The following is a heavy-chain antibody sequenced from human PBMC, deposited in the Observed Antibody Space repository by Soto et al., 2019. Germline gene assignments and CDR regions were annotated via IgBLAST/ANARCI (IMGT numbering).Heavy chain of an antibody. CDR1: GGSFSGYY. J-gene: IGHJ6*02. D-gene: IGHD5-18*01. CDR2: INHSGST. V-gene: IGHV4-34*01. CDR3: ARLQRGYSYGLV. Sequence: PSETLSLTCAVYGGSFSGYYWSWIRQPPGKGLEWIGEINHSGSTNYNPSLKSRVTISVDTSKNQFSLKLSSVTAADTAVYYCARLQRGYSYGLVWGQGTTVTVSS.